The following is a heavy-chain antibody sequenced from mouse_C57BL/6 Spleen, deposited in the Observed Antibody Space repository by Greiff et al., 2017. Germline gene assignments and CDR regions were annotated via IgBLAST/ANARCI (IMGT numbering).Heavy chain of an antibody. D-gene: IGHD2-3*01. V-gene: IGHV1-54*01. CDR3: AREKIYDGYYGYAMDY. Sequence: VKLMESGAELVRPGTSVKVSCKASGYAFTNYLIEWVKQRPGQGLEWIGVLNPGSGGTNYNEKFKGKATLTADKSSSTAYRQLSSLTSEDSAVYFCAREKIYDGYYGYAMDYWGQGTSVTVSS. J-gene: IGHJ4*01. CDR1: GYAFTNYL. CDR2: LNPGSGGT.